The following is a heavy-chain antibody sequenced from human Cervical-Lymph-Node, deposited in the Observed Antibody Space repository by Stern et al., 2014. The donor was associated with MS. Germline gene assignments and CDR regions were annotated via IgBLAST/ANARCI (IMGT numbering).Heavy chain of an antibody. J-gene: IGHJ4*02. Sequence: VQLVQSGAEVKKPGASVKGSCKATGYIFSWYGITWVRQAPGQELAWMGCISAHNGDTNYAQELQGRVTLTTDTSTKTAYMELRSLRSDDTAVYYCARDEGSGYDFPFDYWGQGTLFTVSS. V-gene: IGHV1-18*01. CDR2: ISAHNGDT. CDR3: ARDEGSGYDFPFDY. D-gene: IGHD5-12*01. CDR1: GYIFSWYG.